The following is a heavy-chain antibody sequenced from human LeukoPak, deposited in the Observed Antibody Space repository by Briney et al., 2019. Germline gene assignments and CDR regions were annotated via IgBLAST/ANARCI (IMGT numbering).Heavy chain of an antibody. V-gene: IGHV1-69*04. J-gene: IGHJ4*02. D-gene: IGHD6-19*01. CDR1: GGTFSSYA. Sequence: SVKVSCKASGGTFSSYAISWVRQAPGQGLEWMGRIIPILGIATYAQKFQGRVTTTADKSTSTAYMELSSLRSEDTAVYYCARVLTGIAVAGYDYWGQGTLVTVSS. CDR2: IIPILGIA. CDR3: ARVLTGIAVAGYDY.